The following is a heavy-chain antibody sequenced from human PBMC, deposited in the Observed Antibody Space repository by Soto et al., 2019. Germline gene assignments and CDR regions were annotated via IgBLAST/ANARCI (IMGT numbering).Heavy chain of an antibody. J-gene: IGHJ4*02. D-gene: IGHD5-12*01. Sequence: SETLSLTCAVYGGSFSGYYWSWIRQPPGTGLEWIGEINHSGSTNYNPSLKSRVTISVDTPKNQFSLKLISVTAADTAVYYFAKGGYDLYYFDYWGQGTLVTVSS. V-gene: IGHV4-34*01. CDR3: AKGGYDLYYFDY. CDR2: INHSGST. CDR1: GGSFSGYY.